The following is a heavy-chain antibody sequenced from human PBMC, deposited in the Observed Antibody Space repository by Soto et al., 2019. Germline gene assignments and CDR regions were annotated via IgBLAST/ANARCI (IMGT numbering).Heavy chain of an antibody. CDR2: ISGSGGST. Sequence: GGSLRLSCAASGFTFSSYAMSWVRQAPGKGLEWVSAISGSGGSTYYADSVKGRFTISRDNSKNTLYLQMNSLRAEDTAVYYCAKGGGAGFLEWFPRVDYYGMDVWGQGTTVTVSS. CDR1: GFTFSSYA. J-gene: IGHJ6*02. D-gene: IGHD3-3*01. CDR3: AKGGGAGFLEWFPRVDYYGMDV. V-gene: IGHV3-23*01.